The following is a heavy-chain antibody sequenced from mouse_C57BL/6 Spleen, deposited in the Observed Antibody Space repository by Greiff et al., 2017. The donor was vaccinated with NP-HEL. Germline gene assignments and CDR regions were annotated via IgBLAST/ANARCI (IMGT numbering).Heavy chain of an antibody. V-gene: IGHV1-80*01. J-gene: IGHJ1*03. D-gene: IGHD2-10*01. CDR1: GYAFSSYW. Sequence: QIQLQQSGAELVKPGASVKISCKASGYAFSSYWMNWVKQRPGKGLEWIGQIYPGDGDTNYNGKFKGKATLTADKSSSTAYMQLSSLTSEDSAVYFCARSYYRGYFDVWGTGTTVTVSS. CDR2: IYPGDGDT. CDR3: ARSYYRGYFDV.